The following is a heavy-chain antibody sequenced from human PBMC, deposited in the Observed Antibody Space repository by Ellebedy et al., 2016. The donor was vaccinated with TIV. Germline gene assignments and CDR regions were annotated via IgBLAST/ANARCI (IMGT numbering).Heavy chain of an antibody. CDR1: AFTVGNNY. J-gene: IGHJ4*02. V-gene: IGHV3-66*04. D-gene: IGHD2-15*01. CDR2: IYSGGAT. CDR3: MRRWS. Sequence: LSLTCSASAFTVGNNYMAWVRQAPGKGLEWVSLIYSGGATHYADSVKGRFTISRDSSKNTLYLQMNSLRAEDTAVYYCMRRWSWGQGTLVTVSS.